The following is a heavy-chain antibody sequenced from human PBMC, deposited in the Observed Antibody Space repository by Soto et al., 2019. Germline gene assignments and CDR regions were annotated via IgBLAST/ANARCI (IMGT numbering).Heavy chain of an antibody. Sequence: QLQLQESGPGLVEPSETLSLTCAVSGGSISSSTYYWAWIRQPPGKGLEWIGSIYYSGSTSYNPSLKSRVTISVDTSNNQFALNLRSVTAADTAVYFCARHVYSDHVGSPAWGQGTLVTVSS. J-gene: IGHJ4*02. V-gene: IGHV4-39*01. D-gene: IGHD1-26*01. CDR2: IYYSGST. CDR1: GGSISSSTYY. CDR3: ARHVYSDHVGSPA.